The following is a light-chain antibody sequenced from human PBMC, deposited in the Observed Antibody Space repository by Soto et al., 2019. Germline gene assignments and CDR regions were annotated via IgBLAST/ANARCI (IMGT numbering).Light chain of an antibody. CDR1: HYIDSW. CDR2: DAS. CDR3: QQAYSFPIT. V-gene: IGKV1-12*01. J-gene: IGKJ5*01. Sequence: DIQMTQSPSSVSASVGDPVTITCRAIHYIDSWLAWYQHKPGKAPKLLIYDASRLRSGVPSTFSGSRSGTDFTLTITNLQPEDFATYYCQQAYSFPITFGQGTRLEIK.